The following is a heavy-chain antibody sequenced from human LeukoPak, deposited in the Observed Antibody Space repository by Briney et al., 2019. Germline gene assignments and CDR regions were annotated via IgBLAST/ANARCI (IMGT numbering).Heavy chain of an antibody. V-gene: IGHV1-2*02. J-gene: IGHJ3*02. CDR3: ARELVYGSGSYSGGFDI. Sequence: VASVKVSCKATGYTFTSYAMNWVRQAPGQGLEWMGWINPNSGGTKYAQKFQGRVTMTRDTSISTAYMELSRLRSDDTAVYYCARELVYGSGSYSGGFDIWGQGTMVTVSS. CDR2: INPNSGGT. CDR1: GYTFTSYA. D-gene: IGHD3-10*01.